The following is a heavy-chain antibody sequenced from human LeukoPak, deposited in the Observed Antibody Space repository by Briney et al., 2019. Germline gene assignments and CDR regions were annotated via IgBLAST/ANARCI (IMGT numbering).Heavy chain of an antibody. Sequence: SETLSLTCTVSGGSISSYYWSWIRQPPGKGLEWIGYIYYSGSTNYNPSLKSRVTISVDTSKNQFSLKLSSVTAADTAAYYCARQDCSGGSCYPDYWGQGTLVTVSS. CDR3: ARQDCSGGSCYPDY. D-gene: IGHD2-15*01. CDR1: GGSISSYY. V-gene: IGHV4-59*01. J-gene: IGHJ4*02. CDR2: IYYSGST.